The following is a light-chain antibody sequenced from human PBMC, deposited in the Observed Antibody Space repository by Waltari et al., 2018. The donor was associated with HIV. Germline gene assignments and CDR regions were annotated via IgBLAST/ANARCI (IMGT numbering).Light chain of an antibody. Sequence: QSVLTQPPSASGTPGQRVTISCSGSSSNVGSNYVYWYQQLPGTAPKLLIYRNKQRPSGVPYRFSGSKSGTSASLASSGLRSEDEADYYCAAWDDSLSGRVFGGGTKLTVL. J-gene: IGLJ3*02. CDR2: RNK. V-gene: IGLV1-47*01. CDR3: AAWDDSLSGRV. CDR1: SSNVGSNY.